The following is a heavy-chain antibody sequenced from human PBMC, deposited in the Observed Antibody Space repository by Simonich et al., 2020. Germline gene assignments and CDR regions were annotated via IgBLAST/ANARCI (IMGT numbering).Heavy chain of an antibody. CDR3: ASSKLATIDY. D-gene: IGHD5-12*01. Sequence: QVQLVQSGAEVKKPGASVKVSCKASGYTFTGFYMHWVRQAPGQGLEGIGWINPNRGGTNYAQKLQGRVTMTRDTSISTAYMELSRLRPDDTAVYYCASSKLATIDYWGQGTLVTVSS. V-gene: IGHV1-2*02. CDR2: INPNRGGT. J-gene: IGHJ4*02. CDR1: GYTFTGFY.